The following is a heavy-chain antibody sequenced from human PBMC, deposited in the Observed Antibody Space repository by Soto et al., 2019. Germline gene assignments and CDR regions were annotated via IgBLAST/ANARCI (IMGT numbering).Heavy chain of an antibody. CDR3: ARGVLD. D-gene: IGHD2-8*01. V-gene: IGHV4-39*01. J-gene: IGHJ4*02. Sequence: QLQLQESGPGLVKPSETLSLTCTVSGGSIGGSPYYWGWIRQPPGKGLEWIGNVYYSGNTYYNPSLKSRFTMSVDTSMNQFSLKLTSVTAADTAVYYCARGVLDWGQGTLVTVSS. CDR2: VYYSGNT. CDR1: GGSIGGSPYY.